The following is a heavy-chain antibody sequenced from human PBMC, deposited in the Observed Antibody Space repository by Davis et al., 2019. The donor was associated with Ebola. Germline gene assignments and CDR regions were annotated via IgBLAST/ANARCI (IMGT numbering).Heavy chain of an antibody. D-gene: IGHD3-22*01. Sequence: GGSLRLSCAASGFTFRTYAMNWVRQAPGKGLEWVSAVSGSGTTTGYADSVKGRFTISRDNAKTSLYLQMNSLRAEDTAVYYCARDAYYYDSSGYTVHFDYWGQGTLVTVSS. J-gene: IGHJ4*02. CDR2: VSGSGTTT. CDR1: GFTFRTYA. V-gene: IGHV3-23*01. CDR3: ARDAYYYDSSGYTVHFDY.